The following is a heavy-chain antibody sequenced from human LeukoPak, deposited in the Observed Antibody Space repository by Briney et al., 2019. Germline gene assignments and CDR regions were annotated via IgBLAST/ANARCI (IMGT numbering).Heavy chain of an antibody. V-gene: IGHV4-34*01. Sequence: SETLSLTCAVYGGSFSGYYWSWIRQPPGKGLEWIGEINHSGSTNYNPSLKSRVTISVDTSKNQFSLKLSSVTAADTAVYYCARHGVTTMVRGATFGYWGQGTLVTVSS. D-gene: IGHD3-10*01. J-gene: IGHJ4*02. CDR2: INHSGST. CDR1: GGSFSGYY. CDR3: ARHGVTTMVRGATFGY.